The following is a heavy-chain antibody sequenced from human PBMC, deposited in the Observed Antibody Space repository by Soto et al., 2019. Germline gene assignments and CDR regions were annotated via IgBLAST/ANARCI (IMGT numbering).Heavy chain of an antibody. CDR2: INPSVGST. J-gene: IGHJ4*02. CDR3: ARAGAGHFDS. Sequence: QVQLVQSGAEVRKPGASVKVSCKASGYTFTTYNMHWVRQAPGQGLEWMGVINPSVGSTSYAQKFQGRVTMTRDTSTRTVYMELSSLRSEDTAVYYCARAGAGHFDSWGQGTLVTVSS. CDR1: GYTFTTYN. D-gene: IGHD3-10*01. V-gene: IGHV1-46*01.